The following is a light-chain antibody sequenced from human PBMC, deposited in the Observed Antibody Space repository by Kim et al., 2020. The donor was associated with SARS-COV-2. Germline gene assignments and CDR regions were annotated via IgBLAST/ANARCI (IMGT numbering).Light chain of an antibody. CDR1: SSDVGGYNY. V-gene: IGLV2-14*01. CDR2: DVS. CDR3: SSYTSSSTYV. J-gene: IGLJ1*01. Sequence: QSALTQPASVSGSPGQSITISCTGTSSDVGGYNYVSRYQKHPDKAPKLMIYDVSKRPSGVSNRFSGSKSGNTASLTISGLQAEDEADYYCSSYTSSSTYVFGTGTKVTVL.